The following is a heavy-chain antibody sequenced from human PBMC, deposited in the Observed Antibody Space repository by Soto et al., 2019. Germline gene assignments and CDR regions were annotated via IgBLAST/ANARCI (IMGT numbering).Heavy chain of an antibody. CDR1: GGSFSGYD. D-gene: IGHD2-2*01. J-gene: IGHJ6*03. V-gene: IGHV4-34*01. CDR2: INHSGST. CDR3: ASKGYCSSTSCYNYYYYYMDV. Sequence: SETLSLTCAVYGGSFSGYDWSWIRQPPGKGLEWIGEINHSGSTNYNPSLKSRVTISVDTSKNQFSLKLSSVTAADTAVYYCASKGYCSSTSCYNYYYYYMDVWGKGTTVTVSS.